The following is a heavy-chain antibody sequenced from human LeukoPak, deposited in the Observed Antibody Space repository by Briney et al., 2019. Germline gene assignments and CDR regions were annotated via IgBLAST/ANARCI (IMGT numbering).Heavy chain of an antibody. J-gene: IGHJ4*02. CDR1: GFIFSTSW. CDR2: INLDGSEK. D-gene: IGHD3-10*01. V-gene: IGHV3-7*01. CDR3: ARGRRGDYFDY. Sequence: QPGGSLRLSCTASGFIFSTSWMTWVRQAPGKGLEWVANINLDGSEKYYVDSVKGRFTISRDNAKNSLYLQMNSLRAEDTAVYYCARGRRGDYFDYWGQGTLVTVSS.